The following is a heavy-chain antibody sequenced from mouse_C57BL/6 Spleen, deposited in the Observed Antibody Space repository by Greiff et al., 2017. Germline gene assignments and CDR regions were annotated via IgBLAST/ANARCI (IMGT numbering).Heavy chain of an antibody. CDR2: IWWDDDK. J-gene: IGHJ1*03. Sequence: QVTLKECGPGILQPSQTLSLTCSFSGFSLSTFGMGVGWIRQPSGKGLEWLAHIWWDDDKYYNPALKSRLTISKDTSKNQVFLKIANVDTADTATYYCARMPKLYDYDWYFDVWGTGTTVTVSS. D-gene: IGHD2-4*01. CDR3: ARMPKLYDYDWYFDV. CDR1: GFSLSTFGMG. V-gene: IGHV8-8*01.